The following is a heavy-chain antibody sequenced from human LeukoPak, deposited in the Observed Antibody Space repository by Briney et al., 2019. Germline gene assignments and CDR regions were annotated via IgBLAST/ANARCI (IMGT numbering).Heavy chain of an antibody. Sequence: SVKVSYKASGYTFTSYGISWVRQAPGQGLEWMGWISAYNGNTNYAQKLQGRVTMTTDTSTSTAYMELRSLRSDDTAVYYCARGSGSYYRSIGIDPWGQGTLVTVSS. CDR1: GYTFTSYG. J-gene: IGHJ5*02. CDR3: ARGSGSYYRSIGIDP. CDR2: ISAYNGNT. D-gene: IGHD3-10*01. V-gene: IGHV1-18*01.